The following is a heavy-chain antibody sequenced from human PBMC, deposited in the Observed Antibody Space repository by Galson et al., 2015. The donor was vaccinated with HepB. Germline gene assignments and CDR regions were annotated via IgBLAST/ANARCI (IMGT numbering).Heavy chain of an antibody. CDR3: AKTSGQSLILVTIPLYYFDS. J-gene: IGHJ4*02. V-gene: IGHV3-23*01. CDR1: GFTFSDYY. Sequence: SLRLSCAASGFTFSDYYMSWVRQAPGKGLEWVSGISESDGTTYYADSVKGRFTISRDNSKNMLYLQMNSLTAEDTAVYYCAKTSGQSLILVTIPLYYFDSWGQGTLVAVSS. CDR2: ISESDGTT. D-gene: IGHD3-22*01.